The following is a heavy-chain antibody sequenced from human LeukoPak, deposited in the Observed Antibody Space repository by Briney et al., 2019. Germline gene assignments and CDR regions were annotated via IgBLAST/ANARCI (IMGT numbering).Heavy chain of an antibody. V-gene: IGHV3-7*03. D-gene: IGHD5-18*01. J-gene: IGHJ4*02. CDR3: AKGYSYGRFDY. Sequence: GGSLRLSCAASGFTFSSYWMSWVRQAPGKGLEWVANIKQDGSEKYYVDSVKGRFTISRDNAKNSLYLQMNSLRGEDTAVYYCAKGYSYGRFDYWGQGTLVTVSS. CDR1: GFTFSSYW. CDR2: IKQDGSEK.